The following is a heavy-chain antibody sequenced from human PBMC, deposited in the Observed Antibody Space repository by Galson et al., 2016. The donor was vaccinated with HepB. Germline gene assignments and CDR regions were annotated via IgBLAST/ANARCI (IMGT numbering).Heavy chain of an antibody. Sequence: QSGAEVKKPGESLRISCKGSGYIFTTYWIGWVRQMPEKGLEWMGIIYPGDSESNTRYNPSFEGQVTISADKSISTAYLQWSSLKASDTAIYYCARTLPVVVTAEDAFDIWGQGTLVTVSS. V-gene: IGHV5-51*01. CDR1: GYIFTTYW. CDR3: ARTLPVVVTAEDAFDI. D-gene: IGHD2-21*02. CDR2: IYPGDSESNT. J-gene: IGHJ3*02.